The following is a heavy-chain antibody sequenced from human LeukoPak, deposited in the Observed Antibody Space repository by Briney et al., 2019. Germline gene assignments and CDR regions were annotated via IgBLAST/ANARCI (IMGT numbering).Heavy chain of an antibody. CDR3: AREAGYCSSTRCYYFDY. Sequence: PSETLSLTCTVSGGSISSYYWSWIRQPAGKGLEWIGRIYTSGSTNYNPSLKSRVTMSVDTSKNQFSLKLSSVTAADTAVYYCAREAGYCSSTRCYYFDYWGQGTLVTVSS. V-gene: IGHV4-4*07. J-gene: IGHJ4*02. CDR2: IYTSGST. D-gene: IGHD2-2*01. CDR1: GGSISSYY.